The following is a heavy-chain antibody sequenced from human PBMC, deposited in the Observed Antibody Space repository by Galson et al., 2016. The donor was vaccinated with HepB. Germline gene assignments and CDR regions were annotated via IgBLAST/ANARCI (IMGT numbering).Heavy chain of an antibody. D-gene: IGHD3-10*01. J-gene: IGHJ2*01. V-gene: IGHV3-74*01. CDR3: ARDYYGDSYWYFDL. Sequence: SLRLSCAASGFAFGSHWMHWVRQVPGKGLVWVSRINSDGTISNYADSVKGRFTISRDNAKNLLYLQMNSLRAEDTAVYYCARDYYGDSYWYFDLWGRGTLVTVSS. CDR1: GFAFGSHW. CDR2: INSDGTIS.